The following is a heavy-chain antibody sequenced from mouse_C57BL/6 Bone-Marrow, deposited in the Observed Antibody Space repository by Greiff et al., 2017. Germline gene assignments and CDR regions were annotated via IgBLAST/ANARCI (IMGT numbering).Heavy chain of an antibody. D-gene: IGHD1-1*01. J-gene: IGHJ4*01. CDR2: ISSGGSYP. Sequence: EVQGVESGGDLVKPGGSLKLSCAASGFTFSSYGMSWVRQTPDKRLEWVATISSGGSYPYYPDSVKGRFTISRDKAKNTLYLQMSSLKSEDTAMYYCASPLYYYYAMDYWGQGTSVTVSS. CDR3: ASPLYYYYAMDY. CDR1: GFTFSSYG. V-gene: IGHV5-6*01.